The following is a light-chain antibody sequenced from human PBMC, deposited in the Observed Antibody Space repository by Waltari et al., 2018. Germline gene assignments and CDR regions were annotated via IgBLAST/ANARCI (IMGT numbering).Light chain of an antibody. V-gene: IGKV3-15*01. CDR3: QQYNNWPPGT. CDR2: RAS. Sequence: TVVTQSPATLSMSPGERATLSGRTSQRIGRSLAWYQQRPGQAPRLLIYRASTRATGIPDRFSGSGSETEFTLTISSLQSEDIAVYYCQQYNNWPPGTFGQGTKVEI. CDR1: QRIGRS. J-gene: IGKJ1*01.